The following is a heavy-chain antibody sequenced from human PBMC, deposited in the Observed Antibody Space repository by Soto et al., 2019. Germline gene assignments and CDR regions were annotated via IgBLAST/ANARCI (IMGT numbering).Heavy chain of an antibody. J-gene: IGHJ3*01. CDR3: ARGFRYGGMSLGGAFDF. D-gene: IGHD4-17*01. CDR1: GFTFSSYG. CDR2: IWYDGSNK. V-gene: IGHV3-33*01. Sequence: QVQLVESGGGVVQPGRSLRLSCAASGFTFSSYGMHWVRQAPGKGLEWVAVIWYDGSNKYYADSVKGRFTISRDNSKKTLYLQMNSLRAEDTAVYYCARGFRYGGMSLGGAFDFWGQGTMVTVSS.